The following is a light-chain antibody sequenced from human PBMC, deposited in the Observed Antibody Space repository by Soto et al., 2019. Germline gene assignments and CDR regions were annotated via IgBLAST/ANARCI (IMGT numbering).Light chain of an antibody. V-gene: IGKV1-39*01. J-gene: IGKJ1*01. Sequence: QLNNSPSCKTVDLGGRGTIKSRASQTINTYLSWYQHKAGQAPRLLIYAATSLQSGVPSRFSGSGSGTDFTLTISSLQPEDFGTYYCEQTYRARTFGQGTKVDIK. CDR3: EQTYRART. CDR1: QTINTY. CDR2: AAT.